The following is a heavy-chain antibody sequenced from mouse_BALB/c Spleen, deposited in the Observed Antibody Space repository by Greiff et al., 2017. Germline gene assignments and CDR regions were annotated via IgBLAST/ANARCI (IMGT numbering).Heavy chain of an antibody. D-gene: IGHD2-4*01. CDR3: ARQNMITRDFDY. CDR2: IRNKANGYTT. J-gene: IGHJ2*01. V-gene: IGHV7-3*02. CDR1: GFTFTDYY. Sequence: EVQRVESGGGLVQPGGSLRLSCATSGFTFTDYYMSWVRQPPGKALEWLGFIRNKANGYTTEYSASVKGRFTISRDNSQSILYLQMNTLRAEDSATYYCARQNMITRDFDYWGQGTTLTVSS.